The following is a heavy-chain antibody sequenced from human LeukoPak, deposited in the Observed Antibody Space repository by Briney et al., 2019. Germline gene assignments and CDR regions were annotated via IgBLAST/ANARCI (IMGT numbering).Heavy chain of an antibody. J-gene: IGHJ4*02. Sequence: SETLSLTCTVSGVSINSHSYYWGWLRQPPGKGLEWIGSVYYDGTSYSNPSLQSRAAVFVDTSRDQFSLDLSFVTAADTALYYCVRHVSTNTGYFDSCGQGTLVFVSS. CDR2: VYYDGTS. CDR3: VRHVSTNTGYFDS. V-gene: IGHV4-39*01. D-gene: IGHD5-24*01. CDR1: GVSINSHSYY.